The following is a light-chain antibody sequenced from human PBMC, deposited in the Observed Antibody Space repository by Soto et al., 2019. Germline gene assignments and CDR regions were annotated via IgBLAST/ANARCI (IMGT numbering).Light chain of an antibody. CDR1: QSVSSN. CDR3: QQRSKWRT. J-gene: IGKJ1*01. V-gene: IGKV3-11*01. CDR2: GAS. Sequence: EIVMTQSPATLSVSPGERATLSCRASQSVSSNLAWYQQKPGQAPRLLIYGASTRATGIPDRFSGSGSGTDFTLTISSLEPEDFAVYYCQQRSKWRTFGQGTKVDI.